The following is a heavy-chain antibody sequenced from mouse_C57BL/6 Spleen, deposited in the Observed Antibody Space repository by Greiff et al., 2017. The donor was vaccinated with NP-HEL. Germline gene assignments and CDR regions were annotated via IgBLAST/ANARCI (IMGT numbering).Heavy chain of an antibody. Sequence: EVQLQESGAELVRPGASVKLSCTASGFNIKDDYMHWVKQRPEQGLEWIGWIDPENGDTEYASKFQGKATITADTSSNTAYLQLSSLTSEDTAVYYCTTKPFAYWGQGTLVTVSA. J-gene: IGHJ3*01. CDR1: GFNIKDDY. CDR3: TTKPFAY. CDR2: IDPENGDT. V-gene: IGHV14-4*01.